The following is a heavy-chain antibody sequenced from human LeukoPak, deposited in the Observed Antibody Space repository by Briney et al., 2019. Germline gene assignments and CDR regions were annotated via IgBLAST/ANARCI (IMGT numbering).Heavy chain of an antibody. CDR2: IRYDGNNK. J-gene: IGHJ5*02. D-gene: IGHD6-19*01. Sequence: PGGSLRLSCGASGFTFSNYGMLWVRQAPGKGLEWVAFIRYDGNNKLYADSVKGRFTISRDNSKNTLYLQMNSLRAEDTAVYYCATATNSGFRWFDPWGQGTLVTVSS. V-gene: IGHV3-30*02. CDR1: GFTFSNYG. CDR3: ATATNSGFRWFDP.